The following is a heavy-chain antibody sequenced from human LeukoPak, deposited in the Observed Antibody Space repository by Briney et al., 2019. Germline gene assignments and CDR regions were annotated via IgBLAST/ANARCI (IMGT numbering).Heavy chain of an antibody. V-gene: IGHV3-30*02. J-gene: IGHJ4*02. D-gene: IGHD5-18*01. CDR2: IRYDGSNK. CDR1: GFTFSSYG. CDR3: ARRGHGYGSPFDY. Sequence: GGSLRLSCAAPGFTFSSYGMHWVRQAPGKGLEWVAFIRYDGSNKYYADSVKGRFTISRDNSKNTLDLQMTSLRAEDTAVYYCARRGHGYGSPFDYWGQGTLVTVSS.